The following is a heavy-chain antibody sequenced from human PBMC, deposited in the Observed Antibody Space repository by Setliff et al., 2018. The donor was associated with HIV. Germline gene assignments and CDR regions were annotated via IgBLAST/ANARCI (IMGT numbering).Heavy chain of an antibody. CDR1: GGSISRRDYC. V-gene: IGHV4-39*01. Sequence: TSATLSLTCTVSGGSISRRDYCWGWIRQPPGKGLEWIGSVYYTWNTYYNPSLKSRVTVSVDTSKNQFSLKLSSVTAADTAVYYCARHSIAVVIGVPERDDAFDIWGHGTMVTVSS. J-gene: IGHJ3*02. CDR3: ARHSIAVVIGVPERDDAFDI. D-gene: IGHD2-21*01. CDR2: VYYTWNT.